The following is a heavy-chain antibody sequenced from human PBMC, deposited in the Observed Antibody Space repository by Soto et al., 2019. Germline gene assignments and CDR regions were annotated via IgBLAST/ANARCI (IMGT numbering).Heavy chain of an antibody. V-gene: IGHV1-69*13. CDR3: ARVMVAATLSYYYYYGMDV. J-gene: IGHJ6*02. Sequence: GASVKVSCKASGGTFSSYAISWVRQAPGQGLEWMGGIIPIFGTANYAQKFQGRVTITADESTSTAYMELSSLRSEDTAVYYCARVMVAATLSYYYYYGMDVWGQGTTVTVS. CDR1: GGTFSSYA. D-gene: IGHD2-15*01. CDR2: IIPIFGTA.